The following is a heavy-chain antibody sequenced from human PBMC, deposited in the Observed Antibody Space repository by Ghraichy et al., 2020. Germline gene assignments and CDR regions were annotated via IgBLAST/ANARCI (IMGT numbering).Heavy chain of an antibody. CDR2: ISSNGGST. CDR3: VKAPNTVQLRDYYYYYGMDV. Sequence: GGSLRLSCSASGFTFSSYAMHWVRQAPGKGLEYVSAISSNGGSTYYADSVKGRFTISRDNSKNTLYLQMSSLRAEDTAVYYCVKAPNTVQLRDYYYYYGMDVWGQGTTVTVSS. J-gene: IGHJ6*02. CDR1: GFTFSSYA. V-gene: IGHV3-64D*06. D-gene: IGHD1-1*01.